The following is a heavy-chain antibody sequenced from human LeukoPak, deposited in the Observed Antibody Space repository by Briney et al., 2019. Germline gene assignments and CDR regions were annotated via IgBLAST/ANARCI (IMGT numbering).Heavy chain of an antibody. D-gene: IGHD2-2*01. J-gene: IGHJ4*02. Sequence: GGSLRLSCAASGFTVSSNYMSWVRQAPGKGLEWVAFIRYDGSNKYYADSVKGRFTISRDNSKNTLYLQMNSLRAEDTAVYYCAKDSYCSSTSCYVDYWGQGTLVTVSS. CDR2: IRYDGSNK. V-gene: IGHV3-30*02. CDR3: AKDSYCSSTSCYVDY. CDR1: GFTVSSNY.